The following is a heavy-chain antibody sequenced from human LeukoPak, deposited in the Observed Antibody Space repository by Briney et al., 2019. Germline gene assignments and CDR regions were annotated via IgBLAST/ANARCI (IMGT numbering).Heavy chain of an antibody. CDR3: ARSPYYYDSSGYIFDY. J-gene: IGHJ4*02. Sequence: PSETLSLTCAVYGGSFSGYYWSWIRQPPGKGLEWIGCIYYSGSTNYNPSLKSRVTISVDTSKNQFSLKLSSVTAADTAVYYCARSPYYYDSSGYIFDYWGQGTLVTVSS. CDR2: IYYSGST. V-gene: IGHV4-59*01. CDR1: GGSFSGYY. D-gene: IGHD3-22*01.